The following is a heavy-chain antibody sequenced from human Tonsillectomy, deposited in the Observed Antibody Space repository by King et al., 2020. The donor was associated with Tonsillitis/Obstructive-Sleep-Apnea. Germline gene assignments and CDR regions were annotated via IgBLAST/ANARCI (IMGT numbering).Heavy chain of an antibody. V-gene: IGHV3-23*04. CDR3: ARRIVGDATQFDF. J-gene: IGHJ4*02. CDR2: ISGRCDRA. Sequence: VQLVESGGGLVQPGGPLKLSCAASGFPFNTFAISWGRLAPGKGLEWVSLISGRCDRATYAASGKVRFTISRDNSKNTLFLQMNSLRGEDTAAYYCARRIVGDATQFDFWGQGTLVTVSS. D-gene: IGHD1-26*01. CDR1: GFPFNTFA.